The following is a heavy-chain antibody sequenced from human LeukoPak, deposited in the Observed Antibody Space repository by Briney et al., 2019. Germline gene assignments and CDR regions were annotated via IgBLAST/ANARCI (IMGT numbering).Heavy chain of an antibody. CDR3: ARRGSSSWWGFDY. Sequence: PSETLSLTCTVSGGSISSYYWSWIRQPPGKGLEWIGYIYYSGSTNYNPSLESRVTISVDTSKNQFSLKLSSVTAADTAVYYCARRGSSSWWGFDYWGQGTLVTVSS. CDR1: GGSISSYY. CDR2: IYYSGST. J-gene: IGHJ4*02. D-gene: IGHD6-13*01. V-gene: IGHV4-59*08.